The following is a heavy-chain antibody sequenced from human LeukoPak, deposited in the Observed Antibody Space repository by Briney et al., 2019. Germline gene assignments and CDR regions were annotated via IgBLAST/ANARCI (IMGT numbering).Heavy chain of an antibody. Sequence: SETLSLTCTVSGGSISSNKYYWGWIRQPPGKELEWIGSIYYSGSTYYNPSLKSRVTISVDTSKNQFSLKLSSVTAADTAVFYCATPYSGGYHGLDIWGQGTMVTVSS. J-gene: IGHJ3*02. CDR3: ATPYSGGYHGLDI. CDR1: GGSISSNKYY. V-gene: IGHV4-39*01. CDR2: IYYSGST. D-gene: IGHD1-26*01.